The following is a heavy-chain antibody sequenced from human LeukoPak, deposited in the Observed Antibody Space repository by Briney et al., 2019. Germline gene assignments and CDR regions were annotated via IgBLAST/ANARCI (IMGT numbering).Heavy chain of an antibody. V-gene: IGHV1-69*04. D-gene: IGHD3-22*01. J-gene: IGHJ4*02. CDR3: ARVAYYYDSRGYYYEDY. Sequence: GASVKVSCKASGGTFSSYAISWVRQAPGQGLEWMGRIIPILCIANYAQKFQGRVTITADKSTSTAYLELSSLRSEDTAVYYCARVAYYYDSRGYYYEDYWGQGTLVTVSS. CDR2: IIPILCIA. CDR1: GGTFSSYA.